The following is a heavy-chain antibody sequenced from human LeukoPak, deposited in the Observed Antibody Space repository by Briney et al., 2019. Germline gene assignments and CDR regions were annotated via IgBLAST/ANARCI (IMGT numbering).Heavy chain of an antibody. V-gene: IGHV3-23*01. CDR1: GFTFSSYA. J-gene: IGHJ6*03. Sequence: PGGSLRLSCAASGFTFSSYAMSWVRQAPGKGLEWVSAISGSGGSTYYADSVKGRFTISRDNSKNTLYLQMNSLRAEDTAVYYCAKFPKDYYGSGSYYGGYYYYYMDVWGKGTTVTVSS. CDR3: AKFPKDYYGSGSYYGGYYYYYMDV. CDR2: ISGSGGST. D-gene: IGHD3-10*01.